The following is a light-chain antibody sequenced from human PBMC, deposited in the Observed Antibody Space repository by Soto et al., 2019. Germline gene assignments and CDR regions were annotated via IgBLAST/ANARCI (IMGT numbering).Light chain of an antibody. J-gene: IGKJ2*01. CDR2: GAS. CDR1: QSVSSSY. CDR3: QQYGSSPYT. V-gene: IGKV3-20*01. Sequence: EIVLRQSPGTLSLSPGERATLSCRASQSVSSSYLAWYQQKPGQAPRLLIYGASSRSTGIPDRFSGSESGIDFTITISRLEPEDYAVYYCQQYGSSPYTFGQGTKLEIK.